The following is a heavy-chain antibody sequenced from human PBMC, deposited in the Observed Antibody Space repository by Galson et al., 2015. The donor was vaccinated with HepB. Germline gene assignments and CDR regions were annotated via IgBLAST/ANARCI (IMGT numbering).Heavy chain of an antibody. Sequence: SLRLSCAASGFTFSNAWMSWVRQAPGKGLEWVGRIKSKTDGGTTDYAAPVKGRFTISRDDSKNTLYLQMNSLKTEDTAVYYCTTVHLGYFDLPDAFDIWGQGTMVTVSS. V-gene: IGHV3-15*01. J-gene: IGHJ3*02. D-gene: IGHD3-9*01. CDR2: IKSKTDGGTT. CDR1: GFTFSNAW. CDR3: TTVHLGYFDLPDAFDI.